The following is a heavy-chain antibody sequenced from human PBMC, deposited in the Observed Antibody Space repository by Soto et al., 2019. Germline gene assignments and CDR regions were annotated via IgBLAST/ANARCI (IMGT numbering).Heavy chain of an antibody. CDR3: AHIPNYYQYDWFDP. CDR2: IYWDDDK. CDR1: GFSLTTRGVG. V-gene: IGHV2-5*02. Sequence: QITLKESGPTLVKPTQTLTLTCTFSGFSLTTRGVGVGWIRQPPEKALECLALIYWDDDKRYSPSLQSRLSIXKXTXXNQVVLTMTNVDPVDTATYYCAHIPNYYQYDWFDPWGQGTLVSVSS. J-gene: IGHJ5*02. D-gene: IGHD3-16*01.